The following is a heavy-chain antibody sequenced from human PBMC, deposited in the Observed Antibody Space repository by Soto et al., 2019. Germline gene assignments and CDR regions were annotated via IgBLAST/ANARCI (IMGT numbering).Heavy chain of an antibody. CDR2: IYSGGST. J-gene: IGHJ4*02. CDR3: AREVTVAGKVEDY. Sequence: VQLVESGGGLVQPGGSLRLSCAASGFTVSSNYMSWVRQAPGKGLEWVSVIYSGGSTYYADSVKGRFTISRDNSKNTLYLQMNSLRAEDTAVYYCAREVTVAGKVEDYWGQGTLVTVSS. V-gene: IGHV3-66*01. D-gene: IGHD6-19*01. CDR1: GFTVSSNY.